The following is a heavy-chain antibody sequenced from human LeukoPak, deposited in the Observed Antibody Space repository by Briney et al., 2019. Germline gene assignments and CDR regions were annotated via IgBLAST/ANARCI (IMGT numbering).Heavy chain of an antibody. CDR3: ARDKGYYDFWSGLSDYYYMDV. D-gene: IGHD3-3*01. V-gene: IGHV1-69*06. CDR1: GGTFSSYA. Sequence: SVTVSCMASGGTFSSYAISWVRQTPGQGLECMARIIPIFGTANYAQTFQGRVTITADKSTNTAYMELSSLRSEDTAVYYCARDKGYYDFWSGLSDYYYMDVWGKGTTVTVSS. CDR2: IIPIFGTA. J-gene: IGHJ6*03.